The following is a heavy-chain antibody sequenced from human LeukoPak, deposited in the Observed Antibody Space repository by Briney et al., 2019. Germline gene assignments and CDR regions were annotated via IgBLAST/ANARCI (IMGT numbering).Heavy chain of an antibody. D-gene: IGHD3-3*01. J-gene: IGHJ3*02. Sequence: ASVKVSCKASGYTFTSYGISWVRQAPGQGLEWMGWISAYNGNTNYAQKLQGRVTMTTDTSTSTAYMELRSLRSDDTAVYYCASPSYYDFWSGYLYDAFDIWGQGTMVTVSS. V-gene: IGHV1-18*01. CDR2: ISAYNGNT. CDR3: ASPSYYDFWSGYLYDAFDI. CDR1: GYTFTSYG.